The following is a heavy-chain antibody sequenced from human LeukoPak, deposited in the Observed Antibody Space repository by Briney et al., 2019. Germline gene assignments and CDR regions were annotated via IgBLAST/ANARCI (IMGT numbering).Heavy chain of an antibody. Sequence: GGSLRLSCAASGFTFSSYEMNWVRQAPGKGLEWVSYISSSGSTIYYADSVKGRFTISRDNAKNSLYLQMNSLRAEDTAVYYCARNALYYDSSGYYYEIDYWGQGTLVTVSS. CDR2: ISSSGSTI. CDR3: ARNALYYDSSGYYYEIDY. CDR1: GFTFSSYE. D-gene: IGHD3-22*01. V-gene: IGHV3-48*03. J-gene: IGHJ4*02.